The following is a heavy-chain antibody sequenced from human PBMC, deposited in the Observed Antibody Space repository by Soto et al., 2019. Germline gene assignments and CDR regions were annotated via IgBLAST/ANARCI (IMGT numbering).Heavy chain of an antibody. D-gene: IGHD2-2*01. CDR1: GFPFSSYA. CDR3: ANPLPYCSSTSCPFDY. J-gene: IGHJ4*02. Sequence: GSLRLSCAASGFPFSSYAMSWVRQAPGKGLEWISAISGSGGSTYYADSVKGRFTISRDNSKNTLYLQMNSLRAEDTAVYYCANPLPYCSSTSCPFDYWGQGTLVTVSS. V-gene: IGHV3-23*01. CDR2: ISGSGGST.